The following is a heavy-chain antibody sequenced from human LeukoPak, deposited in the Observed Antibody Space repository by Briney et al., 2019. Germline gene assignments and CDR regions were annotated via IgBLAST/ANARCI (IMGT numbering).Heavy chain of an antibody. CDR3: ARVRYSSSSVDFDY. V-gene: IGHV3-7*01. Sequence: GGSLRLSCAASGFTFSSYWISWVRQAPGKGLEWVANIKQDGSEKYYVDSVKGRFTISRDNAKNSLYLQMNSLRDEDTAVYYCARVRYSSSSVDFDYWGQGTLVTVSS. J-gene: IGHJ4*02. CDR1: GFTFSSYW. D-gene: IGHD6-6*01. CDR2: IKQDGSEK.